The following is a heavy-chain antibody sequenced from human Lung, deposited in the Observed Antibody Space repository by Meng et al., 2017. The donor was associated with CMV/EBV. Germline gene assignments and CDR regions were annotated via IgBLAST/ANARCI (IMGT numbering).Heavy chain of an antibody. Sequence: KVSCXGSGYSFTSYWIGWVRQMPGKGLEWMGIIYPGDSDTRYSPSFQGQVTISADKSISTAYLQWSSLKASDTAMYYCARQLYCSSTSCYTNAFDIWGQGTMVTVS. CDR1: GYSFTSYW. J-gene: IGHJ3*02. V-gene: IGHV5-51*01. CDR2: IYPGDSDT. D-gene: IGHD2-2*02. CDR3: ARQLYCSSTSCYTNAFDI.